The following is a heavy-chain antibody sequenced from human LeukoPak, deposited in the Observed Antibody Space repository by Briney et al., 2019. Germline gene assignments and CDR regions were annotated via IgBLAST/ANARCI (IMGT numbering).Heavy chain of an antibody. CDR1: GYTFTGYY. Sequence: ASVKVSCKASGYTFTGYYMHWVRQAPGQGLEWMGWINPNSGGTNYAQKFQGRVTMTRDTSISTAYMELSRLRSDDTAVYYCAIYRIAVAVEYYFDYWGQGTLVTVSS. D-gene: IGHD6-19*01. CDR3: AIYRIAVAVEYYFDY. CDR2: INPNSGGT. V-gene: IGHV1-2*02. J-gene: IGHJ4*02.